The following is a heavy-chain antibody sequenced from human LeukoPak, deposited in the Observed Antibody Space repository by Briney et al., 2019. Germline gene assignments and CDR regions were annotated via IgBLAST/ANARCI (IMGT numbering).Heavy chain of an antibody. V-gene: IGHV3-11*04. J-gene: IGHJ6*03. CDR1: GFTFSESY. CDR3: ARIGSYGSGYYQFYYMDV. D-gene: IGHD3-10*01. CDR2: ISSGSSTI. Sequence: GGSLRLSCAASGFTFSESYMTWIRQAPAKGLEWLSYISSGSSTIYYAESVKGRFTISRDNGKNSLYLQLNSLSADDTAVYYCARIGSYGSGYYQFYYMDVWGKGTTVTVSS.